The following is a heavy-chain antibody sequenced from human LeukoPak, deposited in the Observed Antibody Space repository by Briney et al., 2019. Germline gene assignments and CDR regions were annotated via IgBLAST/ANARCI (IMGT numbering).Heavy chain of an antibody. Sequence: GGSLRLSCAASGFTFSSYAMNWVRQAPGKGLEWVSVISGSGGTTYYADSVKGRFTISRDNAKNSLYLQMSSLRVEDTAVYFCASGAEGYVFDPWGQGTLVTVSS. CDR2: ISGSGGTT. D-gene: IGHD5-12*01. CDR3: ASGAEGYVFDP. V-gene: IGHV3-23*01. J-gene: IGHJ5*02. CDR1: GFTFSSYA.